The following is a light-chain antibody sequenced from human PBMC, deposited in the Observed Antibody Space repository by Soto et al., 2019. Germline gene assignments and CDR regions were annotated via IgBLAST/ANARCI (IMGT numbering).Light chain of an antibody. CDR3: QQYARSPWT. CDR1: QTVSSGY. Sequence: VLTQSPGTLSLSPGEAATLSCRASQTVSSGYLAWYQQRSGQAPRLLIYGSSSRASDVPDRFSGSGSGTEFTLTISSLEPDDFAVYFCQQYARSPWTFGQGTKLEIK. V-gene: IGKV3-20*01. J-gene: IGKJ1*01. CDR2: GSS.